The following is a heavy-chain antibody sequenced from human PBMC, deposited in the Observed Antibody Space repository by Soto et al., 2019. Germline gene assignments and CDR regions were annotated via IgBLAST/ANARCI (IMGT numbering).Heavy chain of an antibody. CDR1: GGSITSSSYY. CDR3: ARVSQHGNPPAWFDP. CDR2: IYYSGST. Sequence: SETLSLTCTVSGGSITSSSYYWSWIRQHPGKGLEWIGYIYYSGSTYYNPSLKSRVTISVDTSKNQFSLKLSSVTAADTAVYYCARVSQHGNPPAWFDPWGQGTLVTVSS. D-gene: IGHD1-1*01. J-gene: IGHJ5*02. V-gene: IGHV4-31*03.